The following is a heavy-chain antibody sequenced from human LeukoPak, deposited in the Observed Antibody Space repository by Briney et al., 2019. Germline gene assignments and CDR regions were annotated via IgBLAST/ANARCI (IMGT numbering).Heavy chain of an antibody. V-gene: IGHV4-34*01. Sequence: PSETLSLTCAVYGGSFSGYYWSWIRQPPGKGLEWIGEINHSGGTNYNPSLKSRVTISVDTSKNQFSLKLSSVTAADTAVYYCARGELEIYYYGMDVWGQGTTVTVSS. CDR1: GGSFSGYY. J-gene: IGHJ6*02. CDR2: INHSGGT. CDR3: ARGELEIYYYGMDV. D-gene: IGHD1-1*01.